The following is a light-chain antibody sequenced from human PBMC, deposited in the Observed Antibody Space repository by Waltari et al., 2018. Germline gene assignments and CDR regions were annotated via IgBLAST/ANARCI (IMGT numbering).Light chain of an antibody. Sequence: QSALTQPAPVSGSPGQAITISCTGTRRDGGRFIYFSWYQPHPGKTPKLMIYDVSNRPSGVSNRFSGSKSGNTASLTIAGLQAEDEADYHCSSYTTSSTVVFGGGTKLTVL. J-gene: IGLJ2*01. V-gene: IGLV2-14*03. CDR3: SSYTTSSTVV. CDR2: DVS. CDR1: RRDGGRFIY.